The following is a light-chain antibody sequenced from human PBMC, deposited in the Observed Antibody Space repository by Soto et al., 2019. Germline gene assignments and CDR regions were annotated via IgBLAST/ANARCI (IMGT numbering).Light chain of an antibody. J-gene: IGLJ1*01. CDR2: EVT. CDR3: SSYTSRSTLYV. V-gene: IGLV2-14*01. CDR1: SSDIGGYNY. Sequence: QSALTQPDSVSGSPGQSITVYCTGTSSDIGGYNYVSWYQQHPGKAPKLMVYEVTNRPSGVSDRFSGSKSGNTASLTISGLQADDEGYYYCSSYTSRSTLYVFGTGTKLTVL.